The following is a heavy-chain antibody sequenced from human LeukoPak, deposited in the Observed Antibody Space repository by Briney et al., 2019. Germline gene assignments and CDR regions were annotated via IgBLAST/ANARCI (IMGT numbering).Heavy chain of an antibody. CDR2: ISSSSSYI. V-gene: IGHV3-21*01. J-gene: IGHJ4*02. Sequence: GGSLGLSCAASGFTFSSYSMNWVRQAPGKGLEWVSSISSSSSYIYYADSVKGRFTISRDNAKNSLYLQMNSLRAEDTAVYYCARESWWACSVGSCYPDYWGQGTLVTVSS. CDR1: GFTFSSYS. D-gene: IGHD2-15*01. CDR3: ARESWWACSVGSCYPDY.